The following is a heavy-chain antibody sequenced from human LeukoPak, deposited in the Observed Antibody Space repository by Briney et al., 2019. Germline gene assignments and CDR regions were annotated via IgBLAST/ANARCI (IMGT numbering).Heavy chain of an antibody. Sequence: GGSLRLSCAASGFIFSDYYMSWIRQAPGKGLEWVSYISSSGSTIFYADSVRGRFTISRDNAKNSLYLQMNSLRAEDTAVYYCARDPISSSSGRYFDYWGQGTLVTVSS. CDR1: GFIFSDYY. V-gene: IGHV3-11*01. CDR2: ISSSGSTI. D-gene: IGHD6-6*01. J-gene: IGHJ4*02. CDR3: ARDPISSSSGRYFDY.